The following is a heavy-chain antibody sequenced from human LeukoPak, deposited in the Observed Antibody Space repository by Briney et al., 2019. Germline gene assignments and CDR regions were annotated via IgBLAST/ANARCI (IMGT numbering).Heavy chain of an antibody. V-gene: IGHV1-3*04. CDR3: ARNTETAIPLPYYFDY. CDR2: INTGNGNT. CDR1: GYTFTSYA. Sequence: SVKVSCKASGYTFTSYAIHWVRQAPGQRLECMGWINTGNGNTKYSQKFQGRVTITRDTSASTAYMDLSSLRSEDTAVYYCARNTETAIPLPYYFDYWGQGTLVTVSS. D-gene: IGHD2-21*02. J-gene: IGHJ4*02.